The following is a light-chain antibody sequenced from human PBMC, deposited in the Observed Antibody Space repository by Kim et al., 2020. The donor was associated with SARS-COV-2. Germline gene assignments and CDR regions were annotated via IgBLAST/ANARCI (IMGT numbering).Light chain of an antibody. V-gene: IGKV1-39*01. CDR3: QQSYNIPQLT. CDR1: QSISSY. CDR2: TAS. J-gene: IGKJ4*01. Sequence: DIQMTQSPSSLSASVGDRVTITCRASQSISSYLNWYQQKPGKAPKLLIYTASSLQSGVPSRFSGSGFGTDFTLTISSLQPEDFATYYCQQSYNIPQLTFGGGTKVDIK.